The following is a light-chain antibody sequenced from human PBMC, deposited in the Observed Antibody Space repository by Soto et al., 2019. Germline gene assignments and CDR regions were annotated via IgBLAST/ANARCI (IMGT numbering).Light chain of an antibody. CDR1: SSNIGAGYD. CDR2: GNS. CDR3: QSYASNLSGSV. Sequence: QSVLTQPPSVSGAPGQRVTISCTGSSSNIGAGYDVHWYQQLPGTAPKLLIYGNSNRPSGVPDRFSGSKSGTSASLAITGLQAEDEADYYCQSYASNLSGSVFGIGTKVTVL. J-gene: IGLJ1*01. V-gene: IGLV1-40*01.